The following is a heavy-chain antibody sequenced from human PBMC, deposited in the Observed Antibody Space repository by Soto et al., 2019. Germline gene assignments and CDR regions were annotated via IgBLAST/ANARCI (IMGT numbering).Heavy chain of an antibody. V-gene: IGHV4-59*08. J-gene: IGHJ5*02. D-gene: IGHD4-4*01. CDR3: ARHMGPDDYSNNWFDP. CDR1: GGSISSYY. Sequence: SETLSLTCTVSGGSISSYYWSWIRQPPGKGLEWIGYIYYSGSTNYNPSLKSRVTISVDTSKNQFSLKLSSVTAADTAVYYCARHMGPDDYSNNWFDPWGQGTLVTVS. CDR2: IYYSGST.